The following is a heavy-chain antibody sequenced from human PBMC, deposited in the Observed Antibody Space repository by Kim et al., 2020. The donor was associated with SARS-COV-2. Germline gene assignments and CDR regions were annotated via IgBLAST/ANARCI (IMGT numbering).Heavy chain of an antibody. V-gene: IGHV1-3*04. CDR1: GYSLSTYS. Sequence: ASVKVSCKASGYSLSTYSIQWVRQAPGQRLEWMGWINTGNGNTRYSQNFQGRVTITRDTSASTAYMELSSLRSEDTAVYYCARAWESGYSWFDYWGQGTLVTVSS. CDR3: ARAWESGYSWFDY. J-gene: IGHJ4*02. CDR2: INTGNGNT. D-gene: IGHD5-18*01.